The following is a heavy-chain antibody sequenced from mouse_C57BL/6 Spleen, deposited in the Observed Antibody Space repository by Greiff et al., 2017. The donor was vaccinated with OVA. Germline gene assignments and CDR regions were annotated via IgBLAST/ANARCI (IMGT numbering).Heavy chain of an antibody. J-gene: IGHJ4*01. Sequence: QVQLQQPGAELVMPGASVKLSCKASGYTFTSYWMHWVKQRPGQGLEWIGEIDPSDSYTNYNQKFKGKSTLTVDKSSSTAYMQLSSLTSEDSAVYYCARRWMVTTLYYYAMDYWGQGTSVTVSS. D-gene: IGHD2-3*01. CDR2: IDPSDSYT. V-gene: IGHV1-69*01. CDR3: ARRWMVTTLYYYAMDY. CDR1: GYTFTSYW.